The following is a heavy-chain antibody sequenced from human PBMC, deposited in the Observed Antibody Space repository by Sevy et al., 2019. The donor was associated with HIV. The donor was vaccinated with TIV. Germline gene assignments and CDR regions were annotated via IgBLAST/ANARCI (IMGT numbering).Heavy chain of an antibody. D-gene: IGHD6-13*01. Sequence: GGSLRLSCAASGFTFSDYYMSWIRQAPGKGLEWVSYISSSGSTIYYADSVKGRFTISRDNAKNSLYLQRNSLRAEDTAVYYCARGGIAAADPTYYYYYGMDVWGQGTTVTVSS. CDR1: GFTFSDYY. CDR2: ISSSGSTI. V-gene: IGHV3-11*01. J-gene: IGHJ6*02. CDR3: ARGGIAAADPTYYYYYGMDV.